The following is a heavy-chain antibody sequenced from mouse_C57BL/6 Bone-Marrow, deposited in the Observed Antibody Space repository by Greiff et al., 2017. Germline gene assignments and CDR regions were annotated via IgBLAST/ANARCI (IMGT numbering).Heavy chain of an antibody. J-gene: IGHJ2*01. CDR3: ARTLYYSNYVEGYYFDY. CDR1: GFNIKNTY. Sequence: EVQLQQSVAELVRPGASVKLSCTASGFNIKNTYMHWVKQRPEQGLEWIGRIDPANGNTKYAPKFQGKATITADTSSNTAYLQLSSLTSEDTAIYYCARTLYYSNYVEGYYFDYWGQGTTLTVSS. CDR2: IDPANGNT. D-gene: IGHD2-5*01. V-gene: IGHV14-3*01.